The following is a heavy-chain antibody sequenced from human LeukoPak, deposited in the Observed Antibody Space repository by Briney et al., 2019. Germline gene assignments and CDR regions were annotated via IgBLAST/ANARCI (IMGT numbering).Heavy chain of an antibody. CDR2: IYYSGST. CDR3: ARQPAGTTLDY. J-gene: IGHJ4*02. D-gene: IGHD1-1*01. V-gene: IGHV4-38-2*02. CDR1: GYSISSGYY. Sequence: PSETLSLTCTVSGYSISSGYYWGWIRQPPGKGLEWIGSIYYSGSTYYNPSLKSRVTISVDTSKNQFSLKLSSVTAADTAVYYCARQPAGTTLDYWGQGTLVTVSS.